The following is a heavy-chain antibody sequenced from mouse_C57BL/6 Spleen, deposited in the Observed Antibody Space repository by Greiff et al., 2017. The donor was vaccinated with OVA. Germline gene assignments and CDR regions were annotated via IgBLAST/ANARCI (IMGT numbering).Heavy chain of an antibody. CDR3: ARYYYDYDARDYYAMDY. V-gene: IGHV7-3*01. CDR1: GFTFTDYY. CDR2: IRYKANGYTT. Sequence: DVMLVESGGGLVQPGGSLSLSCAASGFTFTDYYMSWVRQPPGKALEWLGFIRYKANGYTTEYSASVKGRFTIYRDNSQSILYLQMNALRAEDSATYYGARYYYDYDARDYYAMDYWGQGTSVTVSS. D-gene: IGHD2-4*01. J-gene: IGHJ4*01.